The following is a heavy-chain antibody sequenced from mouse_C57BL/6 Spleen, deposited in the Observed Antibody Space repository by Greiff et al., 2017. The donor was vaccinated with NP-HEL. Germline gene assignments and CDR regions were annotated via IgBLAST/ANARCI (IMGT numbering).Heavy chain of an antibody. Sequence: QVQLQQPGAELVRPGSSVKLSCKASGYTFTSYWMHWVKQRPIQGLEWIGNIDPSDSETHYNQKFKDKATLTVDKSSSTAYMQLSSLTSEDSAVYYCASGGGLEYFDVWGTGTTVTVSS. J-gene: IGHJ1*03. CDR3: ASGGGLEYFDV. D-gene: IGHD1-1*02. CDR1: GYTFTSYW. V-gene: IGHV1-52*01. CDR2: IDPSDSET.